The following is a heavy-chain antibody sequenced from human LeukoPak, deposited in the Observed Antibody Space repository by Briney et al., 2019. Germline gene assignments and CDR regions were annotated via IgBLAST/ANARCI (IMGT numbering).Heavy chain of an antibody. CDR1: GYTFTGYY. Sequence: ASVKVSCKASGYTFTGYYMHWVRQTTGQGLEWMGWMNPNSGNTGYAQKFQGRVTMTRNTSISTAYMELSSLRSEDTAVYYCARGSPPNYYGSGSYLLGFDPWGQGTLVTVSS. CDR3: ARGSPPNYYGSGSYLLGFDP. V-gene: IGHV1-8*02. CDR2: MNPNSGNT. D-gene: IGHD3-10*01. J-gene: IGHJ5*02.